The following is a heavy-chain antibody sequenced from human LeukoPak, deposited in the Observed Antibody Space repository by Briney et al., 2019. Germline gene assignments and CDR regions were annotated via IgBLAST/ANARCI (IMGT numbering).Heavy chain of an antibody. V-gene: IGHV3-9*01. CDR3: AKDIGRYYYDSSGSDY. CDR2: ISWSSGSI. D-gene: IGHD3-22*01. CDR1: GFTFDDYA. Sequence: GGSLRLSCAASGFTFDDYAMHWVRQAPGKGLEWVSGISWSSGSIGYADSVKGRFTISRDNAKNSLYLQMNSLRAEDTALYYCAKDIGRYYYDSSGSDYWGQGTLVTVSS. J-gene: IGHJ4*02.